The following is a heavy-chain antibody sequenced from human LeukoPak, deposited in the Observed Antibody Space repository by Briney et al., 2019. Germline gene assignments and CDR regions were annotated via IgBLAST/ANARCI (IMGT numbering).Heavy chain of an antibody. V-gene: IGHV4-59*01. J-gene: IGHJ4*02. D-gene: IGHD2-8*02. CDR3: ARQYSTGPFDY. CDR1: GGSISSYY. CDR2: VYYSGTT. Sequence: SETLSLTCTVSGGSISSYYWRWVRQPPGKGLEWIGYVYYSGTTNYNPSLKSRVTMSEDTSRTQFSLKLSTVTAADTALYFCARQYSTGPFDYWGQGTLVTVSS.